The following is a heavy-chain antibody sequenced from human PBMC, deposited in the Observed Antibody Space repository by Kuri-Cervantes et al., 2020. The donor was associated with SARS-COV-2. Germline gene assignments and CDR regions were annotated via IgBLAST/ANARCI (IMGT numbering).Heavy chain of an antibody. J-gene: IGHJ4*02. CDR3: AHRLSNVWGSYLDY. V-gene: IGHV2-26*01. CDR2: IFSNDEK. CDR1: GFSLSNARMG. D-gene: IGHD3-16*02. Sequence: SGPTLVKPTQTLTLTCTVSGFSLSNARMGVSWIRQPPGKALEWLAHIFSNDEKSYSTSLKSRLTISKDTSKNQVVLTMTNMDPVDTATYYCAHRLSNVWGSYLDYWGQGTLVTVSS.